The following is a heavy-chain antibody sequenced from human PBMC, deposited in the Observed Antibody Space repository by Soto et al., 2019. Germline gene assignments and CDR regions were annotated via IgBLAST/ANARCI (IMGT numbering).Heavy chain of an antibody. J-gene: IGHJ4*02. Sequence: QLQLQESGPGLVKPSETLSLTCTVSGGSISSSSYYWGWIRQPPGKGLEWIGSIYYSGSTYYNPSLKSRVTISVDTSKNQFSLKLSSVTAADTAVYYCARLLSPHRIAIHYWGQGTLVTVSS. CDR2: IYYSGST. D-gene: IGHD2-15*01. CDR3: ARLLSPHRIAIHY. CDR1: GGSISSSSYY. V-gene: IGHV4-39*01.